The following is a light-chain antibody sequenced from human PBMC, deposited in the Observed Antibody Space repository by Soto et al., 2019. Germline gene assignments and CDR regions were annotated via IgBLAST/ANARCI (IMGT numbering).Light chain of an antibody. V-gene: IGKV3-20*01. CDR2: GAS. CDR3: QQYGSSGT. CDR1: QSVSSY. J-gene: IGKJ1*01. Sequence: EIVVTQSPDTLSVSTWERATLSCRPSQSVSSYLAWHQQKPGQAPRLLIYGASNRATGIPDRFSGSGSGTDFTLTISRLEPEDFAVYYCQQYGSSGTVGQGAKVDI.